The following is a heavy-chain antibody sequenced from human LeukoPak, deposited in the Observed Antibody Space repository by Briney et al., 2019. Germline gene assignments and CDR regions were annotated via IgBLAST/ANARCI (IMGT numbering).Heavy chain of an antibody. D-gene: IGHD3-3*01. CDR3: ARDLEMYYDFWSGYPPRYYYYGMDV. J-gene: IGHJ6*02. CDR2: INPSGGST. CDR1: GYTFTSYY. Sequence: ASVKVSCKASGYTFTSYYMHWVRQAPGQGLEWMGIINPSGGSTSYAQKFQGRVTMTRDTSTSTAYMELSSLRSEDTAVYYCARDLEMYYDFWSGYPPRYYYYGMDVWGQGTTVTVSS. V-gene: IGHV1-46*01.